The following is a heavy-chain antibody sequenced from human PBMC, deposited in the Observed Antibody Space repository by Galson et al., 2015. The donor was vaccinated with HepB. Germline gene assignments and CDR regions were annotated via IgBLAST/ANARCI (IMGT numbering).Heavy chain of an antibody. D-gene: IGHD6-19*01. V-gene: IGHV5-10-1*01. J-gene: IGHJ6*02. CDR2: IDPRNSYT. CDR3: ARLIAVAAKGGLDV. CDR1: GYSFTNYW. Sequence: QSGAEVKKPGESLRISCVSSGYSFTNYWITWVRQMPGKGLEWMGRIDPRNSYTTYSPSFKGHVIISADKSINTAYVQWSSLKASDTARYYCARLIAVAAKGGLDVWGQGTTVTVSS.